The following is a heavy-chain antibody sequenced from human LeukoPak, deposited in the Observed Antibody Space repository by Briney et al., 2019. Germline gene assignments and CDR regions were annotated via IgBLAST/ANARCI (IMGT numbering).Heavy chain of an antibody. CDR3: ARQGSTILGVLITYYFDY. J-gene: IGHJ4*02. CDR1: GYTFTSYY. V-gene: IGHV1-46*01. D-gene: IGHD3-3*01. Sequence: ASVKVSCKASGYTFTSYYMHWVRQAPGRGLEWVGIINPSDGSTTYAQKFQGRVTMTRDTSTSTVYMELGSLRSEDTAVCYCARQGSTILGVLITYYFDYWGQGTLVIVSS. CDR2: INPSDGST.